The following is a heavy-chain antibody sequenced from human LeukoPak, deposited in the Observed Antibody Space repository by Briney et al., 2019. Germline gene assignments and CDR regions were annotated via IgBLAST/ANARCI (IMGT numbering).Heavy chain of an antibody. CDR1: GFTFSSYA. D-gene: IGHD4-23*01. CDR3: ARATVVTEPNDY. J-gene: IGHJ4*02. CDR2: ISGSGGST. Sequence: GGSLRLSCAASGFTFSSYAMSWVRQAPGKGLEWVSAISGSGGSTYYADSVKGRFTISRDNSKNMLYLQMNSLRAEDTAVYYCARATVVTEPNDYWGQGTLVTVSS. V-gene: IGHV3-23*01.